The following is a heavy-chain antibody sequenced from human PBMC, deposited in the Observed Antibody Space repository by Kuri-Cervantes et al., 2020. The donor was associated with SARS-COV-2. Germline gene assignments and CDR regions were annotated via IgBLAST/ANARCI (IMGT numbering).Heavy chain of an antibody. D-gene: IGHD3-10*01. CDR3: TTGVPGSPDY. Sequence: GESLKISCAASGFTFSNAWMSWVRQAPGKGLEWVGRIKSKTDGGTTDYAAPVKGRFTISRDDSKSLLYLQMNSLKAEDTAIYYCTTGVPGSPDYWGLGTLVTVSS. CDR2: IKSKTDGGTT. CDR1: GFTFSNAW. V-gene: IGHV3-15*01. J-gene: IGHJ4*02.